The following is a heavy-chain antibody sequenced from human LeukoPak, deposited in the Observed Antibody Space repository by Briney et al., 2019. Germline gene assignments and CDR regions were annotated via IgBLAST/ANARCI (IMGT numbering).Heavy chain of an antibody. CDR3: ASRDLYDSGTYVN. CDR1: ANSIRSSRYF. CDR2: IYYNGNT. Sequence: PSETLSLTCGVSANSIRSSRYFWTWIRQPPGKGLEWIGAIYYNGNTHYNASLQSRVTISADTSKNQFALRLSSVTAADTAVYYCASRDLYDSGTYVNWGQGILVTVSS. V-gene: IGHV4-39*01. D-gene: IGHD3-10*01. J-gene: IGHJ4*02.